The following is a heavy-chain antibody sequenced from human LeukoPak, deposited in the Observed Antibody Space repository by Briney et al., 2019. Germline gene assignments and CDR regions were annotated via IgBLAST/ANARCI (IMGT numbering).Heavy chain of an antibody. CDR1: GGTFSSYA. J-gene: IGHJ4*01. CDR2: IIPMFGTT. Sequence: SVKVSCKASGGTFSSYAVSWVRQAPGQGLEWMGRIIPMFGTTNYAQSFQGRLTITMDKSTTTAYMELSSLRFEDTAMYYCARGNYYDSSGYFGWGQGTLGTGSS. CDR3: ARGNYYDSSGYFG. V-gene: IGHV1-69*05. D-gene: IGHD3-22*01.